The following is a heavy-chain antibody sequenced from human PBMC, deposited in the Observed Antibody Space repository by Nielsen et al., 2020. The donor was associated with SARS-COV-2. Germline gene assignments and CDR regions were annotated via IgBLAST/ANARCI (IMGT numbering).Heavy chain of an antibody. CDR2: IKHDGSER. Sequence: GESLKISCAASGFTFSSYEMNWVRQAPGKGLEWVANIKHDGSERSSVDSVKGRLTISRDNAKNSLYLQMNSLRAGDTAVYYCARVGWWCTSTGCQSYFDYWGRGTLVTVSS. CDR1: GFTFSSYE. CDR3: ARVGWWCTSTGCQSYFDY. D-gene: IGHD2-2*01. J-gene: IGHJ4*02. V-gene: IGHV3-7*03.